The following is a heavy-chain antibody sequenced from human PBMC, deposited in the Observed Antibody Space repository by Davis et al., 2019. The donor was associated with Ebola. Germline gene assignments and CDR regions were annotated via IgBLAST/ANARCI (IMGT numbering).Heavy chain of an antibody. Sequence: GESLKISCAASGFTFSSYSMNWVRQAPGKGLEWVSYISRSSSTIYYAGSVKGRFTISRDNAKNSLYLQMNSLRDEDTAVYYCARDPTYYDYVWGSYRYFDYWGQGTLVTVSS. V-gene: IGHV3-48*02. D-gene: IGHD3-16*02. CDR2: ISRSSSTI. J-gene: IGHJ4*02. CDR1: GFTFSSYS. CDR3: ARDPTYYDYVWGSYRYFDY.